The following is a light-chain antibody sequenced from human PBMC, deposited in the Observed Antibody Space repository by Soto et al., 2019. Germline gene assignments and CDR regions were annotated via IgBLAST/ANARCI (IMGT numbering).Light chain of an antibody. V-gene: IGKV3-11*01. CDR2: DAS. CDR1: QSVSSY. CDR3: QQRSNWL. J-gene: IGKJ4*01. Sequence: EIVLTQSPATLSLSPGERATFSCRASQSVSSYLAWYQQKPGQAPRLLIYDASSRATGIPARFSGSGSGTDFTLTISSLEPEDFAVYYCQQRSNWLFGGGTKVEIK.